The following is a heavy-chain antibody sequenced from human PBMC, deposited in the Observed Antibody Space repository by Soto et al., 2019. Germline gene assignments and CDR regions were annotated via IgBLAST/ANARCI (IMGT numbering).Heavy chain of an antibody. CDR3: ARSPLGCMTTVVNFDY. CDR2: IYYSGST. CDR1: GGSISSYY. Sequence: SETLSLTCTVSGGSISSYYWSWIRQPPGKGLEWIGYIYYSGSTNYNPSLKSRVTISVDTSKNQFSLKLSSVTAADTAVYYCARSPLGCMTTVVNFDYWGQGTLVTVSS. J-gene: IGHJ4*02. V-gene: IGHV4-59*01. D-gene: IGHD4-17*01.